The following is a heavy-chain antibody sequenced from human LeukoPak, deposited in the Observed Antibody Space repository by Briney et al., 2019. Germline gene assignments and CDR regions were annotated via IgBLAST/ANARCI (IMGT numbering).Heavy chain of an antibody. Sequence: GGSLRLSCAASGFTFSNAWMSWVRQAPGKGLEWVGRIKSKTDGGTTDYAALVKGRFTISRDDSKNTLYLQMNSLKTEDTAVYYCTRDFWSGYSIDPWGQGTLVTVSS. J-gene: IGHJ5*02. CDR3: TRDFWSGYSIDP. D-gene: IGHD3-3*01. V-gene: IGHV3-15*01. CDR1: GFTFSNAW. CDR2: IKSKTDGGTT.